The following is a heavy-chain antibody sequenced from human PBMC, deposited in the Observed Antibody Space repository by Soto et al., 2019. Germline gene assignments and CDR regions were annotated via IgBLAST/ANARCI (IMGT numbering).Heavy chain of an antibody. CDR1: GFTFNSYG. D-gene: IGHD7-27*01. CDR3: ARDRPNSGFDY. CDR2: IWYDGSNK. Sequence: QVQLVESGGGMVQPGRSLRLSCAASGFTFNSYGMHWVRQAPGKGLEWVAVIWYDGSNKYYGDSVKGRFTISRDNSKTTLYLQMNSLRAEDTAVYYCARDRPNSGFDYWGQGTLVTVSS. J-gene: IGHJ4*02. V-gene: IGHV3-33*01.